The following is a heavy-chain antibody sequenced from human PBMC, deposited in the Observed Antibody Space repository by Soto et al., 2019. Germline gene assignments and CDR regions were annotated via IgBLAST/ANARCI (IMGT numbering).Heavy chain of an antibody. V-gene: IGHV1-69*02. CDR2: IIPILGIA. Sequence: ASVKVSCKASGGTFSSYTISWVRQAPGQGLEWMGRIIPILGIANYAQKKQGRDTNNADKSTSTAYIELRSLRTDDTAEYYCARSIAAAVDFDYWGQGTLVTVSS. CDR3: ARSIAAAVDFDY. J-gene: IGHJ4*02. CDR1: GGTFSSYT. D-gene: IGHD6-13*01.